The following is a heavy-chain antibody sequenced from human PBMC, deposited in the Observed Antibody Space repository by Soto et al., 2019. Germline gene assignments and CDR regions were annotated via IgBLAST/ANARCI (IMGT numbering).Heavy chain of an antibody. Sequence: QVQLVQSGAEVKKPGASVKVSCKASGYTFTSYYMHWVRQAPGQGLEWMGIINPSGGSTSYAQKCQGRVTVTRDASTSTGYMGLSSLRSEDTAVYYCARDDTSRGYPRYYFDYWGQGTLVTVSS. J-gene: IGHJ4*02. V-gene: IGHV1-46*01. D-gene: IGHD3-22*01. CDR3: ARDDTSRGYPRYYFDY. CDR2: INPSGGST. CDR1: GYTFTSYY.